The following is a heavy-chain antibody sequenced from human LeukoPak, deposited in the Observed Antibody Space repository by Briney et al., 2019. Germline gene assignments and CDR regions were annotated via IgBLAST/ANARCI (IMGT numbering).Heavy chain of an antibody. V-gene: IGHV4-59*12. J-gene: IGHJ4*02. CDR2: IYYSGST. Sequence: SETLSLTCTVSGGSISSYYWSWIRQPPGKGLEWIGYIYYSGSTYYNPSLKSRVTISVDRSKNQFSLKLTSVTAADTAVYYCAREVVWEHYFDYWGQGTLVTVSS. D-gene: IGHD1-26*01. CDR3: AREVVWEHYFDY. CDR1: GGSISSYY.